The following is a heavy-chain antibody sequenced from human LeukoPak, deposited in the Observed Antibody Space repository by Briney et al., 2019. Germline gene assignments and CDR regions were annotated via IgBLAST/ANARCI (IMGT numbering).Heavy chain of an antibody. Sequence: SETLSLTCTVSGGSISTSSYYWGWVRQPPGKGLEGIGNIFYSGSTYYSPSLKSRVTMSVDTSKNQFSLKLSSVTAADTAVYYCAREIGDHDWYFDLWGRGTLVTVSS. CDR1: GGSISTSSYY. CDR3: AREIGDHDWYFDL. V-gene: IGHV4-39*07. J-gene: IGHJ2*01. CDR2: IFYSGST. D-gene: IGHD2-21*02.